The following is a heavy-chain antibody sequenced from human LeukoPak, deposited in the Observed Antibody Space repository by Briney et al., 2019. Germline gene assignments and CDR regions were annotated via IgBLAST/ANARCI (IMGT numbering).Heavy chain of an antibody. J-gene: IGHJ6*02. D-gene: IGHD6-13*01. V-gene: IGHV4-59*01. Sequence: SETLSLTCTVSGGSISSYYWSWIRQPPGKGLEWIGYIYYSGSTNYNPSLKSRVTISVDTSKNQFSLKLSSVTAADTAVYYCARAMYSSSWPYYYYGMDVWGQGTTVTVSS. CDR1: GGSISSYY. CDR2: IYYSGST. CDR3: ARAMYSSSWPYYYYGMDV.